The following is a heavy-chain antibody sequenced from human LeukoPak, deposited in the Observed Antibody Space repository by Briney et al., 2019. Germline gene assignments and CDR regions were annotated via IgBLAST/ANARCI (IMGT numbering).Heavy chain of an antibody. CDR1: GFTFSSYS. V-gene: IGHV3-33*08. CDR3: ARDDSGSYRGQFDY. J-gene: IGHJ4*02. CDR2: IWYDGSNK. Sequence: PGGSLRLSCAASGFTFSSYSMNWVRQAPSKGLEWVAVIWYDGSNKYYADSVKGRFTISRDNSKNTLYLQMNSLRAEDTAVYYCARDDSGSYRGQFDYWGQGTLVTVSS. D-gene: IGHD1-26*01.